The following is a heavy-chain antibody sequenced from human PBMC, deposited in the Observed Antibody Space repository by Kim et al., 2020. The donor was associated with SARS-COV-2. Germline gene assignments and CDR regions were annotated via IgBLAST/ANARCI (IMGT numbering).Heavy chain of an antibody. CDR3: AKVTQYYYGSGRFDP. V-gene: IGHV3-23*03. Sequence: GGSLRLSCAASGFTFSSYAMSWVRQAPGKGLEWVSVIYSGGSSTYYADSVKGRFTISRDNSKNTLYLQMNSLRAEDTAVYYCAKVTQYYYGSGRFDPWGQGTLVTVSS. CDR1: GFTFSSYA. CDR2: IYSGGSST. D-gene: IGHD3-10*01. J-gene: IGHJ5*02.